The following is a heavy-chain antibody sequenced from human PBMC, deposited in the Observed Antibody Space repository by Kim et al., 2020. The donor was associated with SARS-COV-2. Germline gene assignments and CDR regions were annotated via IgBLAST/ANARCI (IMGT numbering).Heavy chain of an antibody. J-gene: IGHJ4*02. CDR2: TTDRKSTR. Sequence: ASVKVSCKASGYTFTSYGISWVRQAPGQGLLPPHETTDRKSTRLNSSHLKRSRMPSSAWKKNTVYMELNSLRSEDTAEYYCARGLAWGNYQEYYIDHWGQ. D-gene: IGHD1-7*01. CDR1: GYTFTSYG. V-gene: IGHV1-18*04. CDR3: ARGLAWGNYQEYYIDH.